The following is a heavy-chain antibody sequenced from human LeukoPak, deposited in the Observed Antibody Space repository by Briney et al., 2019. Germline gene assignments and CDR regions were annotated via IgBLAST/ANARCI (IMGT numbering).Heavy chain of an antibody. CDR3: ARGPNSQDY. CDR1: GFTFNSFW. J-gene: IGHJ4*02. V-gene: IGHV3-74*01. CDR2: INSDGSST. D-gene: IGHD4-23*01. Sequence: GSLRLSCAASGFTFNSFWMHWVRQAPGKGLVWVSHINSDGSSTSYADSVKGRFTISRDNAKNTLYLQMNSLRAEDTAAYYCARGPNSQDYWGQGTLVTVSS.